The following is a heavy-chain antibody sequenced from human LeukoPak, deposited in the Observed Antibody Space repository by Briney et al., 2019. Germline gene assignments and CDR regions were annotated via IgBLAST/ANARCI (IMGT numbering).Heavy chain of an antibody. Sequence: SETLSLTCTVSGGSISSYYWSWIRQPPGKGLEWIGYIYYSGSTNYNPSLKSRVTISVDTSKNQFSLKLSSVTAADTAVYYCARDSGSTVTGWFDPWGQGTLVTVSS. V-gene: IGHV4-59*01. CDR2: IYYSGST. CDR1: GGSISSYY. CDR3: ARDSGSTVTGWFDP. J-gene: IGHJ5*02. D-gene: IGHD4-17*01.